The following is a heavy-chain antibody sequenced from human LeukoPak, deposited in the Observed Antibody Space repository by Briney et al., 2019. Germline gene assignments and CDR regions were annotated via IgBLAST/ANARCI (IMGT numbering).Heavy chain of an antibody. Sequence: GGSLRLSCAASGFTVSSNYMSWVRQAPGKGLEWVSVIYSGGSTYYADSVKGRFTISRDNSKNTLYLQMNSLRAEDTAVYYCASEGSSSSLGDYWGQGTLVTVSS. CDR2: IYSGGST. J-gene: IGHJ4*02. D-gene: IGHD6-6*01. CDR1: GFTVSSNY. CDR3: ASEGSSSSLGDY. V-gene: IGHV3-53*01.